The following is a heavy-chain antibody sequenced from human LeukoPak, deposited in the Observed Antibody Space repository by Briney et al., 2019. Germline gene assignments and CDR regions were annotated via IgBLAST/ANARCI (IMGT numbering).Heavy chain of an antibody. D-gene: IGHD3-9*01. CDR2: ISWNSGSI. CDR3: AGQYYDILTGLSLDY. J-gene: IGHJ4*02. Sequence: GGSLRLSCAASGFTFDDYAMHWVRQAPGKGLEWVSGISWNSGSIGYADSVKGRFTISRDNAKNSLYLQMNSLRAEDTALYYCAGQYYDILTGLSLDYWGQGTLVTVSS. CDR1: GFTFDDYA. V-gene: IGHV3-9*01.